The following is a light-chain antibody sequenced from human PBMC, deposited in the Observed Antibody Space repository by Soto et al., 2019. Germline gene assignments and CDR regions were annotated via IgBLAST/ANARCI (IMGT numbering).Light chain of an antibody. CDR1: QGIKDY. J-gene: IGKJ5*01. Sequence: EIVMTQSPATLSVSPGERATLSCRASQGIKDYLAWFQQKPGQAPRLLIYGASTRATAIPARFSGSGSGTEFTLTINSLQSEDSAVYYCQQHNQWPITFGQGTRLEIK. V-gene: IGKV3-15*01. CDR3: QQHNQWPIT. CDR2: GAS.